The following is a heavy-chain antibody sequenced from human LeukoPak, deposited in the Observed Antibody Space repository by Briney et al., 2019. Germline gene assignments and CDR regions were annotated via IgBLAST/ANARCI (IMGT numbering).Heavy chain of an antibody. CDR3: ARLYSGSYYSDP. J-gene: IGHJ5*02. CDR2: INPNSGGT. V-gene: IGHV1-2*02. CDR1: GYTFTGYY. D-gene: IGHD1-26*01. Sequence: APVKVSCKASGYTFTGYYMHWVRQAPGQGLEWMGWINPNSGGTNYAQKFQGRVTMTRDTSISTAYMELSRLRSDDTAVYYCARLYSGSYYSDPWGQGTLVTVSS.